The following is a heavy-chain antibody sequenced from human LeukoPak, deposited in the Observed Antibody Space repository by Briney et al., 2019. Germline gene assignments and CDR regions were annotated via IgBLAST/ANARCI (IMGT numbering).Heavy chain of an antibody. V-gene: IGHV1-58*01. J-gene: IGHJ5*02. CDR1: GFTFTSSA. D-gene: IGHD3-16*02. Sequence: SVKVSCKASGFTFTSSAVQWVRQARGQRLEWIGWIVVGSGNTNYAQKFQERVTTTRDTSTSTAYMELSSLRSEDAAVYYCAAERAGLRLGELSSWGQGTLVTVSS. CDR2: IVVGSGNT. CDR3: AAERAGLRLGELSS.